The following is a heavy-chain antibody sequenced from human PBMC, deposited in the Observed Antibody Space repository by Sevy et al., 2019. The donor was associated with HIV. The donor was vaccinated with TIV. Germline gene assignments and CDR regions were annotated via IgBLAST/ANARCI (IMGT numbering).Heavy chain of an antibody. V-gene: IGHV1-69*13. Sequence: ASVKVSCKASGGTFSSYAISWVRQAPGQGLEWMGGIIPIFGTANYAQKFQGRVTITADESTSTAYMELSSLRSEDTAVYYCARGPPPSSIAVAGKLAYFDYWGQGTLVTVSS. D-gene: IGHD6-19*01. J-gene: IGHJ4*02. CDR3: ARGPPPSSIAVAGKLAYFDY. CDR1: GGTFSSYA. CDR2: IIPIFGTA.